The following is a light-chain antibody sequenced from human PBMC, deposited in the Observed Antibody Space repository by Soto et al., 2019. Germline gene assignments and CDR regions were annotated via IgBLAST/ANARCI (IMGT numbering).Light chain of an antibody. Sequence: SVLPQPAVEFGSPVLSITISCTGTSSDVGGYNYVSWYQQHPGKAPKLMIYEVSNRPSGVSNRFSGSKSGNTASLTISGLQAEDEADYYCSLYTSSATPYIYGPGPKVAV. CDR1: SSDVGGYNY. CDR3: SLYTSSATPYI. CDR2: EVS. V-gene: IGLV2-14*01. J-gene: IGLJ1*01.